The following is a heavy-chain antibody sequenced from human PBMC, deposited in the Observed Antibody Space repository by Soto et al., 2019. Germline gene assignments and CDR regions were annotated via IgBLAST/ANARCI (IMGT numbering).Heavy chain of an antibody. J-gene: IGHJ4*02. CDR2: IWYDGSNK. D-gene: IGHD2-15*01. V-gene: IGHV3-33*01. Sequence: VAVIWYDGSNKYYADSVKGRFTISRDNSKNTLYLQMNSLRAEDTAVYYCARDYCSGGSCPSGYWGQGTLVTVSS. CDR3: ARDYCSGGSCPSGY.